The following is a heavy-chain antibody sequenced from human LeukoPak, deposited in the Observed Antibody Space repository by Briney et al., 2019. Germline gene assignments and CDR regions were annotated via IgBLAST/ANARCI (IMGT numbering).Heavy chain of an antibody. CDR2: ISSSGSTI. V-gene: IGHV3-48*03. CDR1: GFTFSSYE. Sequence: AGGSLRLSCAASGFTFSSYEMNWVRQAPGKGLEWVSYISSSGSTIYYADSVKGRFTISRDNAKNSLYLQMNSLRAEDTAVYYCARGPYYYYGMDVWGQGTTVTVPS. J-gene: IGHJ6*02. CDR3: ARGPYYYYGMDV.